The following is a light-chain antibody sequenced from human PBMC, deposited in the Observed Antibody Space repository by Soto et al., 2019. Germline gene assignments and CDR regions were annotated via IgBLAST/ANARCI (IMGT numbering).Light chain of an antibody. Sequence: DILMTQSPSSLSASVGDRVTITCRASQGISNYLAWYQQKPGQVPKLLIYGVSNLQSGVPSRFSGSGSGTDFTLTVSSLQPEDVASYYCQKYDSSPLTFGGGTKVEIK. CDR2: GVS. V-gene: IGKV1-27*01. CDR3: QKYDSSPLT. J-gene: IGKJ4*01. CDR1: QGISNY.